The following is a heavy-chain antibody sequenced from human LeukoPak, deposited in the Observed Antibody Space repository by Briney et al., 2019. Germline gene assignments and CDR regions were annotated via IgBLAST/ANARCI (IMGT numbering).Heavy chain of an antibody. CDR3: ARDGGSYLQPTDY. CDR2: IAGSGDST. Sequence: PGGSLRLSFAASGFTFTTYAMSWVRQAPGKGLEWVSSIAGSGDSTYYADSVKGRFTISRDNSKNTLYLQMNSLRAEDTAVYHCARDGGSYLQPTDYWGQGTLVTVSS. CDR1: GFTFTTYA. D-gene: IGHD1-26*01. V-gene: IGHV3-23*01. J-gene: IGHJ4*02.